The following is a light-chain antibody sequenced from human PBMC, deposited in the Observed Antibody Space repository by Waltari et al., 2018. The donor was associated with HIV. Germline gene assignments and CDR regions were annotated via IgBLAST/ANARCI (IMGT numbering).Light chain of an antibody. J-gene: IGLJ2*01. V-gene: IGLV3-1*01. CDR3: QAWDSSAVV. CDR1: KLGDKY. CDR2: QDN. Sequence: SSELTQPPSVSVPPGQTASITCSGDKLGDKYVCWYQQKPGQSPLLVIYQDNMRPSGNPERFSGSNSGNTATLTISGTQAMDEADYYCQAWDSSAVVFGGGTKLTVL.